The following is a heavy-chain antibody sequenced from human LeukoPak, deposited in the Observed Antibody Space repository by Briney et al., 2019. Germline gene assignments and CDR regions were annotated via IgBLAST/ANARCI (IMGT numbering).Heavy chain of an antibody. J-gene: IGHJ4*02. D-gene: IGHD6-13*01. CDR2: ISSGSTYT. Sequence: GGSLRLSCTAPGFTFSIYSMNWVRQAPGKGLEWASSISSGSTYTYYADSVKGRFTISRDNAKNSLYLQMNSLRAEDTAVYSCARTSEGSTAATGTPFDSWGQGILVTVSS. V-gene: IGHV3-21*01. CDR3: ARTSEGSTAATGTPFDS. CDR1: GFTFSIYS.